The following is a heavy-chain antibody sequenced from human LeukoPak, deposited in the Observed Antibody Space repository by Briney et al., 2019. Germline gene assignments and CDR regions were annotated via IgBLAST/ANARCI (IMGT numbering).Heavy chain of an antibody. CDR3: AECILTGYYKGYMDV. J-gene: IGHJ6*03. CDR1: GFTFSSFG. D-gene: IGHD3-9*01. V-gene: IGHV3-23*01. CDR2: ISGSGVST. Sequence: GGSLRLSCAASGFTFSSFGMSWVRQAPGKGLEWVSAISGSGVSTYYADSVKGRFTISRDNSKSSLYLQMNSLRAEDTAVYYCAECILTGYYKGYMDVWGKGTTVTISS.